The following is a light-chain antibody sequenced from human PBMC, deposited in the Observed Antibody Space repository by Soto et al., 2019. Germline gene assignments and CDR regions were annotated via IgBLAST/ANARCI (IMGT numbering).Light chain of an antibody. CDR3: CLNAGGYTV. CDR2: DVS. V-gene: IGLV2-11*01. CDR1: SSDVGGYNY. Sequence: QSVLTQPRSVSGSPGQSVTISCTGTSSDVGGYNYVSWYQQHPGKAPKLIIYDVSKRPSGVPDRFSGSKSGNTASLSISGLQAEDEADYYCCLNAGGYTVFGGGTKVTVL. J-gene: IGLJ2*01.